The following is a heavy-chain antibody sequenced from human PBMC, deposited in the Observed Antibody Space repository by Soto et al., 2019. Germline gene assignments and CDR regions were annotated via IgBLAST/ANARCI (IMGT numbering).Heavy chain of an antibody. Sequence: GGSLRLSCAASGFTFSSYAMNWVRQAPGKGLEWVSAISGSGGSTYYADSVKGRFTISRDNSKNTLYLQMNSLRAEDTAVYYCVSYVEYSSSWLFDYWGQGTLVTVSS. CDR2: ISGSGGST. CDR3: VSYVEYSSSWLFDY. D-gene: IGHD6-13*01. CDR1: GFTFSSYA. V-gene: IGHV3-23*01. J-gene: IGHJ4*02.